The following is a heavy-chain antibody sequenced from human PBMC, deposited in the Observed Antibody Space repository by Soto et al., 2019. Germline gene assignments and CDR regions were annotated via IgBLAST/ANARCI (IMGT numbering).Heavy chain of an antibody. CDR1: GGSISSGDYY. CDR2: IYYSGST. D-gene: IGHD3-10*01. J-gene: IGHJ4*02. V-gene: IGHV4-30-4*01. Sequence: SETLSLTCTVSGGSISSGDYYWSWIRQPPGKGLEWIGYIYYSGSTYYNPSLKSRVTISVDTSKNQFSLKLSSVTAADTAVYYCARGPGTMAKIDYWGQGTLVTVSS. CDR3: ARGPGTMAKIDY.